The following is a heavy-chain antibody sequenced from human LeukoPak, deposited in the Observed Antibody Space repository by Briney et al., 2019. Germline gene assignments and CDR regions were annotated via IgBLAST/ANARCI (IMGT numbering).Heavy chain of an antibody. CDR2: FDPEDGET. CDR3: ARDGIVGATGGYYFDY. J-gene: IGHJ4*02. V-gene: IGHV1-24*01. CDR1: GYTLSELP. D-gene: IGHD1-26*01. Sequence: ASVKVSCKVSGYTLSELPMHWVGQAPGKGREGMGGFDPEDGETIYAQKFQGRVTITEDPSTDTAYMELSSLRSEDTAVYYCARDGIVGATGGYYFDYWGQGTLVTVSS.